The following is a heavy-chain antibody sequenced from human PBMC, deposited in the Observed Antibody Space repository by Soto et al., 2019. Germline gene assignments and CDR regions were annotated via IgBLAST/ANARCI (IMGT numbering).Heavy chain of an antibody. CDR3: SRNAWPQELVMVV. D-gene: IGHD1-7*01. Sequence: GESLKISCKGSGYSFTSYWLSWVRQMRGIGLEWMGRFDPSDSYTNYSPSFQGHVTILADKSFSTASLQWSSLKSSDTAMYYCSRNAWPQELVMVVWGQATKSTGAS. J-gene: IGHJ6*01. V-gene: IGHV5-10-1*01. CDR1: GYSFTSYW. CDR2: FDPSDSYT.